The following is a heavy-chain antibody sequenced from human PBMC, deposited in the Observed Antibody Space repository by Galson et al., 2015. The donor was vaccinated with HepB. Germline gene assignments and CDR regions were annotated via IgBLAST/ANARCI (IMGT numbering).Heavy chain of an antibody. CDR3: ARSKYYYDSSGYYYYSYGLDV. CDR1: GGSISSYY. Sequence: LSLTCTVSGGSISSYYWSWIRQPPGKGLEWIGYIYNSGNTNYNPSLESRVAMSVDTSKNQYSLKLSSVTAADTAVYYCARSKYYYDSSGYYYYSYGLDVWGQGTTVTVSS. CDR2: IYNSGNT. D-gene: IGHD3-22*01. J-gene: IGHJ6*02. V-gene: IGHV4-59*08.